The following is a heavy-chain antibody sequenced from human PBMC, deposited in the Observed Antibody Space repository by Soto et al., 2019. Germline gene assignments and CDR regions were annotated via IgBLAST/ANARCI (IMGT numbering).Heavy chain of an antibody. CDR1: GYSFTSYW. CDR3: ARPTWPEDYDRRGDACDI. CDR2: IYPGDSDT. V-gene: IGHV5-51*01. D-gene: IGHD3-22*01. J-gene: IGHJ3*02. Sequence: PGESLKISCKGSGYSFTSYWIGWVRQMPGKGLEWMGIIYPGDSDTRYGPSFQGQVTISADKSISTAYLQWSSLKASDTDIYYCARPTWPEDYDRRGDACDIWGQGTMVTVS.